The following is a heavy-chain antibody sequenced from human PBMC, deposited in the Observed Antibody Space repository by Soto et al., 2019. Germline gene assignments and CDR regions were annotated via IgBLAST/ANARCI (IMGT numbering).Heavy chain of an antibody. J-gene: IGHJ6*02. Sequence: SETLSLTCAVYGGSFSGYYWSWLRQPPGKGLEWIGEINHSGSTNYNPSLKSRVTISVDTSKNQFSLKLSSVTAADTAVYYCARGYYYGSGSYQKTYYYYYGMDVWGQGTTVT. CDR2: INHSGST. D-gene: IGHD3-10*01. CDR3: ARGYYYGSGSYQKTYYYYYGMDV. V-gene: IGHV4-34*01. CDR1: GGSFSGYY.